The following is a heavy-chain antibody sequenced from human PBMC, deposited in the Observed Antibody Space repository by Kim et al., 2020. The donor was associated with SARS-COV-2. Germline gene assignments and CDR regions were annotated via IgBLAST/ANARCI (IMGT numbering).Heavy chain of an antibody. CDR3: ARERIAAPFLNHRRHFDY. D-gene: IGHD6-6*01. V-gene: IGHV4-59*01. J-gene: IGHJ4*02. CDR2: IYYSGST. CDR1: CGSISSYY. Sequence: SETLSLTCTVSCGSISSYYWSWIRQPPGKGLEWIGYIYYSGSTNYNPSLKSRVTISVDTSNNQFSLKLSSVTAADTAVYYCARERIAAPFLNHRRHFDYWGQGTLVTVSS.